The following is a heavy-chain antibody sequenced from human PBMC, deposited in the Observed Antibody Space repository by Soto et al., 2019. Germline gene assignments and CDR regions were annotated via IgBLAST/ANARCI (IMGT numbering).Heavy chain of an antibody. CDR3: ASVLRYFDWLSSFDY. D-gene: IGHD3-9*01. CDR2: IYYSGST. CDR1: GGSISSGDYY. Sequence: QVQLQESGPGLVKPSQTLSLTCTVSGGSISSGDYYWSWIRQPPGKGLEWIGYIYYSGSTYYNPSLKSRVTISVDTSKNQFSLKLSSVTAADTAVYYCASVLRYFDWLSSFDYWGQGTLVTVSS. V-gene: IGHV4-30-4*01. J-gene: IGHJ4*02.